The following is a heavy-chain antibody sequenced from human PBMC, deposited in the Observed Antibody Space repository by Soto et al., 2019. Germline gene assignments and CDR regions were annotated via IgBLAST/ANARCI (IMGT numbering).Heavy chain of an antibody. CDR2: IYYSGST. D-gene: IGHD2-2*01. J-gene: IGHJ4*02. CDR1: GGSISSYY. Sequence: SETLSLTCTVSGGSISSYYWSWIRQPPGKGLEWIGYIYYSGSTNYNPSLKSRVTISVDTSKNQFSLKLSSVTAAETAVYCCAGDPHPAGYFDYWGQGTLVTVSS. CDR3: AGDPHPAGYFDY. V-gene: IGHV4-59*01.